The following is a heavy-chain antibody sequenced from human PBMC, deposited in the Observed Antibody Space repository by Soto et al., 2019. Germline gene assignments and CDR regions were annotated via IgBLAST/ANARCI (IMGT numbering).Heavy chain of an antibody. J-gene: IGHJ4*02. CDR1: GFTFGTFG. Sequence: PGGSLRLSCAASGFTFGTFGMNWVRQAPGKGLEWVASITSTGRLMKYADSMKGRFTISRDNAKNTLYLQMDSLRAEDTAVYYCARDNMEDGYSWLFDSWGQGTLVTVSS. V-gene: IGHV3-21*01. CDR3: ARDNMEDGYSWLFDS. D-gene: IGHD4-4*01. CDR2: ITSTGRLM.